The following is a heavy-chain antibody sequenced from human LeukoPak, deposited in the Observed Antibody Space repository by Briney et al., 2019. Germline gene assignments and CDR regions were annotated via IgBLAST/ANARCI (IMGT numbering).Heavy chain of an antibody. CDR2: IYYTGST. Sequence: NPSETLSLTCTVSGGSISSYHWSWIRQPPGKGLEWIGHIYYTGSTNYNPSLKSRVTISLDPSKNQFSLKLSSVTAADTAVYYCTRSLGVVIHGGMDVWGQGTTVTVSS. D-gene: IGHD3-3*01. CDR3: TRSLGVVIHGGMDV. CDR1: GGSISSYH. V-gene: IGHV4-59*01. J-gene: IGHJ6*02.